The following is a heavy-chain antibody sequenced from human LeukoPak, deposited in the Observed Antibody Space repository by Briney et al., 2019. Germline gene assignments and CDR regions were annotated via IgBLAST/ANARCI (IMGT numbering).Heavy chain of an antibody. Sequence: GGSLRLSCAASGFTFSSYGMHWVRQAPGKGLEWVAFIRYDGSNKYYADSVKGRFTISRDNSKNTLYLQMNSLRAEDTAVYYCAKDPVCSSTSCYNYWGQGTLVTVSS. CDR2: IRYDGSNK. CDR3: AKDPVCSSTSCYNY. CDR1: GFTFSSYG. V-gene: IGHV3-30*02. D-gene: IGHD2-2*02. J-gene: IGHJ4*02.